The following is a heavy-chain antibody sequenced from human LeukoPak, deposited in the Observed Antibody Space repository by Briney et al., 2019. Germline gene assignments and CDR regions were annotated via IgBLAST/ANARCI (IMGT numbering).Heavy chain of an antibody. J-gene: IGHJ4*02. CDR2: ISYDGSNK. V-gene: IGHV3-30-3*01. D-gene: IGHD2-2*01. CDR3: AREQVTSCFDY. CDR1: GITFSSYA. Sequence: GGSLRLSCAASGITFSSYAMHWVRQAPGKGLEWVAVISYDGSNKYYADSVKGRFTISRDNSKNTLYLQMNSLRAEDTAVYYCAREQVTSCFDYWGQGTLVTVSS.